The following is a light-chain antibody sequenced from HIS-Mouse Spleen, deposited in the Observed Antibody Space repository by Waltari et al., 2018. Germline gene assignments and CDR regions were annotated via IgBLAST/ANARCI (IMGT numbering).Light chain of an antibody. J-gene: IGLJ3*02. V-gene: IGLV2-23*01. Sequence: QSALTQPASVSGSPGQSITISCTGTSSDVGSYNLVSWYQQHPVKAPKLMIYEGSKSPSGVSNRFSGSKSGNTASLTISGLQAEDEADYYCCSYAGSSTWVFGGGTKLTVL. CDR1: SSDVGSYNL. CDR2: EGS. CDR3: CSYAGSSTWV.